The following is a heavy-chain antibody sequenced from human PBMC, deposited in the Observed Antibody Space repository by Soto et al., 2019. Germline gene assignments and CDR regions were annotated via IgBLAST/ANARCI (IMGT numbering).Heavy chain of an antibody. V-gene: IGHV4-59*11. CDR3: ARVGRCGWSPDY. CDR1: GGSISGHY. J-gene: IGHJ4*01. CDR2: IFYSGSTTY. D-gene: IGHD5-12*01. Sequence: SETLSLTCTVSGGSISGHYWIWIRQPPGEGMEWIGYIFYSGSTTYNNNPSLKSRGTISVDTSKNQFSLRLRSVTAADTPVLLCARVGRCGWSPDYWGQGTLVTVSS.